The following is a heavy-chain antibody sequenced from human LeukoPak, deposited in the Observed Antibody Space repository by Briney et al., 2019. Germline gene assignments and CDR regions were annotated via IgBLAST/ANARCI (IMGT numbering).Heavy chain of an antibody. J-gene: IGHJ4*02. D-gene: IGHD3-9*01. CDR1: GFTFSSYA. CDR2: ISYDGSNK. Sequence: PGGSLRLSCAASGFTFSSYAMHWVRQAPGKGLEWVAVISYDGSNKYYADSVKGRFTISRDNSKNTLYLQMNSLRAEDKAVYYCARDLRRYGILTGSDYWGQGTLVTVSS. CDR3: ARDLRRYGILTGSDY. V-gene: IGHV3-30-3*01.